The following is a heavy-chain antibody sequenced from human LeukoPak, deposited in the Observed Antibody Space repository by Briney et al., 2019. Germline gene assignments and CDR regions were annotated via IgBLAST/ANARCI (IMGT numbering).Heavy chain of an antibody. D-gene: IGHD1-26*01. Sequence: SGTLSLTCGVSGGXISSSNWWSWVRQPPGKGLEWIGEIYHSGSTNYNPTLKSRVTISVDKSKNQFSLKLSSVTAADTAVYYCAREQVEGYIDYWGQGTLVTVSS. CDR1: GGXISSSNW. J-gene: IGHJ4*02. CDR3: AREQVEGYIDY. V-gene: IGHV4-4*02. CDR2: IYHSGST.